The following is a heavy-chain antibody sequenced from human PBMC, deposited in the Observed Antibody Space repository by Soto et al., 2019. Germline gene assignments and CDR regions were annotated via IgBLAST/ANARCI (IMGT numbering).Heavy chain of an antibody. CDR2: ISGSSSYI. Sequence: GGSLRLSCAASGFTFSSYSLNWVRQAPGKGLEWVSSISGSSSYIYYADSVKGRFAISRDNAKNSLFLELSSLRAEDTAVYYCARDPSDLWEPDHYFQHWGQGTQVTVSS. J-gene: IGHJ1*01. CDR3: ARDPSDLWEPDHYFQH. CDR1: GFTFSSYS. V-gene: IGHV3-21*01. D-gene: IGHD1-26*01.